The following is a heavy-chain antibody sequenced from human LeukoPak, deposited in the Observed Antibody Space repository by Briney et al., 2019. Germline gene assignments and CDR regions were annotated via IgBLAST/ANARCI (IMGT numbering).Heavy chain of an antibody. J-gene: IGHJ4*02. CDR1: GASTNTDSYF. CDR2: GYYAGSGS. V-gene: IGHV4-39*01. D-gene: IGHD5-12*01. CDR3: VRLWLRWGIDY. Sequence: SETLSLTCDVSGASTNTDSYFWGWIRQPPGQGLEWVGSGYYAGSGSHYNPSLKSRVTISVDTSRNRYSLKLHSVTTADTAVYYCVRLWLRWGIDYWGQGSLVTVSS.